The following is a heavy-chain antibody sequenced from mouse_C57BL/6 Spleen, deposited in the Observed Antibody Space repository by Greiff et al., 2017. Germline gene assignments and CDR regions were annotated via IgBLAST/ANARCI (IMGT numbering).Heavy chain of an antibody. J-gene: IGHJ3*01. CDR1: GYSFTSYY. V-gene: IGHV1-66*01. Sequence: QVQLKESGPELVKPGASVKISCKASGYSFTSYYIHWVKQRPGQGLEWIGWIYPGSGNTKYNEKFKGKATLTADTSSSTAYMQLSSLTSEDSAVYYCAREVYYDYDGWFAYWGQGTLVTVSA. D-gene: IGHD2-4*01. CDR3: AREVYYDYDGWFAY. CDR2: IYPGSGNT.